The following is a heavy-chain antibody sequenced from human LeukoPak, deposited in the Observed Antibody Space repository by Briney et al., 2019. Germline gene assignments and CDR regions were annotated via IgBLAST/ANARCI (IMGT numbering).Heavy chain of an antibody. J-gene: IGHJ4*02. D-gene: IGHD2-15*01. Sequence: PSETLSLTCAVSGGSISSSNWWSWIRQPPGKGLEWIGEINHSGSTNYNPSLKSRVTISVDTSKNQFSLKLSSVTAADTAVYYCARGRERWWTIEGFYFDYWGQGTLVTVSS. CDR1: GGSISSSNW. CDR3: ARGRERWWTIEGFYFDY. V-gene: IGHV4-4*02. CDR2: INHSGST.